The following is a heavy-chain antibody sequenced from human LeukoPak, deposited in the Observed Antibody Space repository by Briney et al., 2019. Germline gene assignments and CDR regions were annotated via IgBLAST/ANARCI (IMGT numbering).Heavy chain of an antibody. CDR3: ARRGNTDYFDY. CDR2: IYYSGST. D-gene: IGHD3-10*01. J-gene: IGHJ4*02. Sequence: RSETLSLTCTVSGGSISSSSYYWGWIRQPPGKGLEWIGYIYYSGSTNYNPSLKSRVTISVDTSNNQFSLNLNSVTAADTAVYYCARRGNTDYFDYWGQGTLVTVSS. CDR1: GGSISSSSYY. V-gene: IGHV4-61*05.